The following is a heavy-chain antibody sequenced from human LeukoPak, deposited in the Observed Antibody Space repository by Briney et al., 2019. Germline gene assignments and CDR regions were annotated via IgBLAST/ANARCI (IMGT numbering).Heavy chain of an antibody. Sequence: PGGSLRLSCAASGFTFTSYALHWVRQAPGKGLEWVAFISSDGANIYYTDSVKGRFTISRDSSKNTVSLQMNSLRAEDTAVYYCARDPIAVGAYNFDHWGQGTLVTVSS. CDR3: ARDPIAVGAYNFDH. J-gene: IGHJ4*02. V-gene: IGHV3-30*04. CDR1: GFTFTSYA. D-gene: IGHD6-19*01. CDR2: ISSDGANI.